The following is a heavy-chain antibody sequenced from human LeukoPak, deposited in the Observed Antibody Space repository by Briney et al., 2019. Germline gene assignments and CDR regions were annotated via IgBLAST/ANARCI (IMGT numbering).Heavy chain of an antibody. V-gene: IGHV4-30-2*06. CDR2: IHHSGSA. CDR1: GGSIDSVGYY. Sequence: SETLSLTCTVSGGSIDSVGYYWSWIRQSPGKGLEWIGYIHHSGSAYRTPSLKSRVTMSVDRSTNQFSLKLSSVTAADTAVYYCARHGYDTGSYLAHFDYWGRGTLVTVSS. D-gene: IGHD3-22*01. J-gene: IGHJ4*02. CDR3: ARHGYDTGSYLAHFDY.